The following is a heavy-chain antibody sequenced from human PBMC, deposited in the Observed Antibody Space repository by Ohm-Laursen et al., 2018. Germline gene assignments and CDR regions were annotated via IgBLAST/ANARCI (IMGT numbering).Heavy chain of an antibody. CDR3: ARAVYYYYDSSGYPYFDY. J-gene: IGHJ4*02. V-gene: IGHV3-7*01. Sequence: SLRLSCAASGFSFSADWMYWVHQAPGKGLEWVANIKQGGSEKYYVDSVKGRFTISRDNAKNSLYLQMNSLRAEDTAVYYCARAVYYYYDSSGYPYFDYWGQGTLVTVSS. CDR1: GFSFSADW. CDR2: IKQGGSEK. D-gene: IGHD3-22*01.